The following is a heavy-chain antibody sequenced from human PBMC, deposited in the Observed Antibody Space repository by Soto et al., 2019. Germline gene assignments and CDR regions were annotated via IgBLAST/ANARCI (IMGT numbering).Heavy chain of an antibody. J-gene: IGHJ5*01. CDR1: GFTFRNYG. V-gene: IGHV3-33*01. Sequence: QVQLVESGGGVAQPGRSLRLSCAASGFTFRNYGMHWVRQAPGKGLEWVAFIWYDGTRTDYSDSVKGRFTISRDNSNNTLYLQMNSLRADDTAVYYCARTARDVVVVVTAINWFDSWGQGTRVTVSS. D-gene: IGHD2-15*01. CDR3: ARTARDVVVVVTAINWFDS. CDR2: IWYDGTRT.